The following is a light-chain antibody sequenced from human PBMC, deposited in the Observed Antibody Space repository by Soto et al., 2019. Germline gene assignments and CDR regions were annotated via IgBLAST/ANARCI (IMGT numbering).Light chain of an antibody. Sequence: EIVMTQPPLSLPVTPGEPASISCRSSHSLLHSNGYNYLDWYLQKPGQSPQLLIYLGSNRASGVPDRFSGSGSGKDFTLKISRVEAEDVGVYYCMQALQTPYTFGQGTKLEIK. CDR3: MQALQTPYT. CDR1: HSLLHSNGYNY. V-gene: IGKV2-28*01. J-gene: IGKJ2*01. CDR2: LGS.